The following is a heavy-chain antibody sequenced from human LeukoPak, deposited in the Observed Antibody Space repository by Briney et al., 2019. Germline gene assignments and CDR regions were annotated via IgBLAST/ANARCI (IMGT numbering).Heavy chain of an antibody. CDR2: INHSGYT. V-gene: IGHV4-34*01. D-gene: IGHD4-17*01. J-gene: IGHJ4*02. CDR1: GVSFDDYY. CDR3: TRMTTGHDY. Sequence: PSETPSLTCAVSGVSFDDYYWSWVRQTPGKGLEWLGEINHSGYTNDSPSLKSRVTLSIDTSRNQFSLNLRSVTVADAGIYYCTRMTTGHDYWGQGTLVTVSS.